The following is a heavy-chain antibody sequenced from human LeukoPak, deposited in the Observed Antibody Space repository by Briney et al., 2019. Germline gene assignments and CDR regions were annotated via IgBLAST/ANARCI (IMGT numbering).Heavy chain of an antibody. Sequence: GGSLRLSCAASGFTFSSYWMHWVRQAPGKGLVWVSRINSDGSSTSYADSVKGRFTISRDNAKNTLYLQMNSLRAEDTAVYYCARVPLTTVTTEWFDPWGQGTLVTVSS. V-gene: IGHV3-74*01. CDR3: ARVPLTTVTTEWFDP. D-gene: IGHD4-17*01. J-gene: IGHJ5*02. CDR2: INSDGSST. CDR1: GFTFSSYW.